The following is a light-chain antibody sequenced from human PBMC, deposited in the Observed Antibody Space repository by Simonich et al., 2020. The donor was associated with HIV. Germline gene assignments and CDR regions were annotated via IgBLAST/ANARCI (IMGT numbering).Light chain of an antibody. Sequence: DIQMTQSPSPASASVGTRVTNTCREIKCISSWLAWYQQKPGKATKLLIYAASSLQSGVPARFSGCGSGTDFTLTISSLQPEDFATYYCQQANSFPYTFGQGPKLEIK. J-gene: IGKJ2*01. CDR2: AAS. CDR1: KCISSW. CDR3: QQANSFPYT. V-gene: IGKV1-12*01.